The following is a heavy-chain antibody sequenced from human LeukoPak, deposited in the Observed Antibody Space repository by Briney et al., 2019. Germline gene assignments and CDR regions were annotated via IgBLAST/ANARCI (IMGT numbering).Heavy chain of an antibody. J-gene: IGHJ4*02. CDR2: SSGSGGST. V-gene: IGHV3-23*01. D-gene: IGHD3-22*01. CDR1: GFTFSSYA. CDR3: AKDRPRDYYDSSGYYDY. Sequence: PGGSLRLSCAASGFTFSSYAMSWVRQAPGKGLEWVSGSSGSGGSTYYADSVKGRFTISRDNSKNTLYLQMNSLRAEDTAVYYCAKDRPRDYYDSSGYYDYWGQGTLVTVSS.